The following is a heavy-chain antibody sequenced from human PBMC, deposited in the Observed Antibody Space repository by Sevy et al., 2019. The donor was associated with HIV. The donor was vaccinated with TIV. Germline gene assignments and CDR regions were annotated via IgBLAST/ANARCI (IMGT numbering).Heavy chain of an antibody. CDR3: ARLLGSTECGYYFDY. V-gene: IGHV1-18*01. CDR2: IRPYNGNT. J-gene: IGHJ4*02. Sequence: ASVKVSCKASGYTFTSYGLSWVRQAPGQGLEWMGGIRPYNGNTDYAQKLQGRVTVTTDTSTTTAYMELRSLRSDDTALYYCARLLGSTECGYYFDYWGQGTLVTVSS. D-gene: IGHD1-26*01. CDR1: GYTFTSYG.